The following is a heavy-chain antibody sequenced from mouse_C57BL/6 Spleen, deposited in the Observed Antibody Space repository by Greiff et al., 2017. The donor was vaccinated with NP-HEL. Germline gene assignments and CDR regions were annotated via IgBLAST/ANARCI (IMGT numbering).Heavy chain of an antibody. J-gene: IGHJ2*01. CDR3: ATNSHFDY. D-gene: IGHD4-1*01. CDR2: ISSGSSTI. CDR1: GFTFSDYG. V-gene: IGHV5-17*01. Sequence: EVKLVESGGGLVKPGGSLKLSCAASGFTFSDYGMHWVRQAPEKGLEWVAYISSGSSTIYYADTVKGRFTISRDNAKNTLFLQMTSLRSEDTAMYYCATNSHFDYWGQGTTLTVSS.